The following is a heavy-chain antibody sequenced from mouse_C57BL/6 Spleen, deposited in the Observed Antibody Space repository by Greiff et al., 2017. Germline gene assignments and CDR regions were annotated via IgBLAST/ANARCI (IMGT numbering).Heavy chain of an antibody. CDR2: IDPSDSYT. CDR3: ARRELGLDAMDY. CDR1: GYTFTSYW. V-gene: IGHV1-50*01. J-gene: IGHJ4*01. D-gene: IGHD4-1*01. Sequence: QVQLQQSGAELVKPGASVKLSCKASGYTFTSYWMQWVKQRPGQGLEWIGEIDPSDSYTNYNQKFKGKATLTVDTSSSTAYMQLSSLTSEDSAVYYCARRELGLDAMDYWGQGTSVTVSS.